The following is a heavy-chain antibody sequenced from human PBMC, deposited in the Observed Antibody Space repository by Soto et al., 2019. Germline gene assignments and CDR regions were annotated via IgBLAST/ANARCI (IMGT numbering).Heavy chain of an antibody. CDR3: AVDYGSGSYDP. V-gene: IGHV1-69*13. D-gene: IGHD3-10*01. CDR1: GGTFSSYA. J-gene: IGHJ5*02. Sequence: GASVKVSCKASGGTFSSYAISWVRQAPGQGLEWMGGIIPIFGTANYAQKFQGRVTITADESTSTAYMELSSLRSEDTAVYYCAVDYGSGSYDPWGQGTQVTVSS. CDR2: IIPIFGTA.